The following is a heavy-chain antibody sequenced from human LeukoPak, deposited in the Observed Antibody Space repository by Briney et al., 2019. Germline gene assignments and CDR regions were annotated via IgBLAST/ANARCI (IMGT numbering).Heavy chain of an antibody. CDR2: IYYSGST. Sequence: SETLSLTCTVSGGSISSGGYYWSWIRQHPGKGLEWIGYIYYSGSTYYNPSLKSRVTISVDTSKNQFSLKLSSVTAADTAVYYCAKYSSGPYYYYGMDVWGQGTTVTVSS. CDR1: GGSISSGGYY. CDR3: AKYSSGPYYYYGMDV. D-gene: IGHD6-19*01. V-gene: IGHV4-31*03. J-gene: IGHJ6*02.